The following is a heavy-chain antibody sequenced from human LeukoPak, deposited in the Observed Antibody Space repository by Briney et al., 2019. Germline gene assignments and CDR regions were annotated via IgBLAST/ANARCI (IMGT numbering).Heavy chain of an antibody. Sequence: GGSLRLSCAASGFTLRSYDMSWVRQAPGKGLEWVAATSGSGVNSYYADSVRGRFSISRDNSQNTLYLQMDSLRAEDTALYYCAKEYSGYDFDYWGQGTLVTVSS. V-gene: IGHV3-23*01. CDR2: TSGSGVNS. J-gene: IGHJ4*02. D-gene: IGHD5-12*01. CDR3: AKEYSGYDFDY. CDR1: GFTLRSYD.